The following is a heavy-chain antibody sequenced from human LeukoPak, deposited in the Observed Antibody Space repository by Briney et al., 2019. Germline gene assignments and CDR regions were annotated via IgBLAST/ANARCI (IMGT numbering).Heavy chain of an antibody. CDR1: GFTVSSND. V-gene: IGHV3-66*01. J-gene: IGHJ4*02. CDR2: IYSGGST. CDR3: ARDGGSGWYDY. D-gene: IGHD6-19*01. Sequence: GGSLRLSCAASGFTVSSNDMTLVRQAPGRGLEWVSLIYSGGSTLYADSVKGRFSISRDNSRNTLYLQMSSLRAGDTAVYYCARDGGSGWYDYWGQGTLVTVSS.